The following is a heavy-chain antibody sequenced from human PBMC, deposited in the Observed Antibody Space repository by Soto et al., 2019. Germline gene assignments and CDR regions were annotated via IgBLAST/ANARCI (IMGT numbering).Heavy chain of an antibody. J-gene: IGHJ6*02. V-gene: IGHV5-51*01. Sequence: PGESLKISCHGSGYTCTNYWIGLVLQMPGKGLEWMCVIYPGDSDTKYSPSFQGQVTFSADKSINTAYLQWPSLKASDTAMYFCGRLTALPHYYSTDVWGQGTTVTVSS. CDR3: GRLTALPHYYSTDV. D-gene: IGHD2-21*02. CDR1: GYTCTNYW. CDR2: IYPGDSDT.